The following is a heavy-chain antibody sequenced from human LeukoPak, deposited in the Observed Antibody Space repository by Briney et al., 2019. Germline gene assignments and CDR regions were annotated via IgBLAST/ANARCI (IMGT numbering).Heavy chain of an antibody. D-gene: IGHD6-19*01. CDR2: INHSGST. CDR1: GGSINTINYY. Sequence: SETLSLTCTVSGGSINTINYYWGWIRQPPGKGLEWIGEINHSGSTNYNPSLKSRVTISVDTSKNQFSLKLSSVTAADTAVYYCARAAKRYSSGWYAQHWGQGTLVAVSS. J-gene: IGHJ1*01. CDR3: ARAAKRYSSGWYAQH. V-gene: IGHV4-39*07.